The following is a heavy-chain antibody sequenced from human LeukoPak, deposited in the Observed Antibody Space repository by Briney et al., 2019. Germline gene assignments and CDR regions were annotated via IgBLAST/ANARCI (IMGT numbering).Heavy chain of an antibody. J-gene: IGHJ4*02. CDR2: ISYDGSNK. D-gene: IGHD3-10*01. V-gene: IGHV3-30*18. Sequence: PGRSLRLSCAASGFTFSSYGMHWVRQAPGKGLEGVAVISYDGSNKYYADSVKGRFTISRDNSKNTLYLQMNSLRAEDTAVYYCAKDPSYYGSGSYVDYWGQGTLVTVSS. CDR1: GFTFSSYG. CDR3: AKDPSYYGSGSYVDY.